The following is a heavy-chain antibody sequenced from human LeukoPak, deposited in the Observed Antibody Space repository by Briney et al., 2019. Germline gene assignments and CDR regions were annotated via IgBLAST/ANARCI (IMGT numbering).Heavy chain of an antibody. CDR1: GFTFSSYA. J-gene: IGHJ4*02. CDR2: ISYDGSNK. CDR3: ARSPGPFDY. V-gene: IGHV3-30-3*01. D-gene: IGHD7-27*01. Sequence: AGRSLRLSCAASGFTFSSYAMHWVRQAPGKGLEWVAVISYDGSNKYYADSVKGRFTISRDNSKNTLYLQMNSLRAEDTAVYYCARSPGPFDYWGQGTLVTVSS.